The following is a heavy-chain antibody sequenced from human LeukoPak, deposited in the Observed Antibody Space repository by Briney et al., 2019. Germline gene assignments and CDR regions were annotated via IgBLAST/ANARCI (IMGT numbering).Heavy chain of an antibody. CDR2: ISFDGGNK. CDR1: GLTFSSSA. V-gene: IGHV3-30*18. Sequence: GRSLRLSCVASGLTFSSSAIHWVRQAPGKGLEWVAVISFDGGNKCLAESVRGRFTVSRDNSNNTVYLQMNSLGAEDTALYYCAKEYSSSRSKRGSYYYYGVDVWGQGTTVTVSS. J-gene: IGHJ6*02. CDR3: AKEYSSSRSKRGSYYYYGVDV. D-gene: IGHD3-10*01.